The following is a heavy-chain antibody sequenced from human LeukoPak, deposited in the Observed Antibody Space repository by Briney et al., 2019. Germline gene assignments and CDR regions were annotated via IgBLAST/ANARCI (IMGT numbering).Heavy chain of an antibody. D-gene: IGHD2-2*01. CDR2: IYYSGST. V-gene: IGHV4-39*07. CDR3: ARSLGYCSSTSCQGAFDI. Sequence: SETLSLTCTVSGGSISSSSYYWGWIRQPPGKGLEWIGSIYYSGSTYYNPSLKSRVTISVDTSKNQFSLKLSSVTAADTAVYYCARSLGYCSSTSCQGAFDIWGQGTMVTVSS. CDR1: GGSISSSSYY. J-gene: IGHJ3*02.